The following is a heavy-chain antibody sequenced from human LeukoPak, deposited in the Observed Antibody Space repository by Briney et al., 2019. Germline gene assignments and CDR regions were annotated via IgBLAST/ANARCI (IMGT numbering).Heavy chain of an antibody. CDR1: GYSFTSYW. J-gene: IGHJ3*02. V-gene: IGHV5-51*01. CDR2: IYPGDSDT. D-gene: IGHD6-13*01. CDR3: ARLDSSSRESTDAFDI. Sequence: GESLKISCKGSGYSFTSYWIGWVRQMPGKGLEWMGIIYPGDSDTRYSPSFQGQVTISADKSISTAYLQWSSLKASDTAMYYCARLDSSSRESTDAFDIWGQGTMVTVSS.